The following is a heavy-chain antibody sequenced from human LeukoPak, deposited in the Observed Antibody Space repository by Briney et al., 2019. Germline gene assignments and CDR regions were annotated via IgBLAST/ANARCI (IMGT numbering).Heavy chain of an antibody. Sequence: ASVKVSCKASGYTFTSYGISWVRQAPGQGLEWMGWISAYNGNTNYAQKLQGRVTMTTDTYTSTAYMELRSLRSDDTAVYYCARDWYCSSTSCYWAYFDYWGQGTLVTVSS. V-gene: IGHV1-18*01. CDR3: ARDWYCSSTSCYWAYFDY. CDR1: GYTFTSYG. CDR2: ISAYNGNT. D-gene: IGHD2-2*01. J-gene: IGHJ4*02.